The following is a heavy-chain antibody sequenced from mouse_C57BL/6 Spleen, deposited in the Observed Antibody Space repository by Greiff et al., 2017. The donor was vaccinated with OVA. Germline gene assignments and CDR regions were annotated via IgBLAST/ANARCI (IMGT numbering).Heavy chain of an antibody. J-gene: IGHJ2*01. CDR2: IWSGGST. V-gene: IGHV2-2*01. CDR3: ARVYGSSYACFDY. CDR1: GFSLTSYG. Sequence: QVQLQQSGPGLVQPSQSLSITCTVSGFSLTSYGVHWVRQSPGKGLEWLGVIWSGGSTDYNAAFISRLSISKDNSKSQVFFKMNSLQADDTAIYYCARVYGSSYACFDYWGQGTTLTVSS. D-gene: IGHD1-1*01.